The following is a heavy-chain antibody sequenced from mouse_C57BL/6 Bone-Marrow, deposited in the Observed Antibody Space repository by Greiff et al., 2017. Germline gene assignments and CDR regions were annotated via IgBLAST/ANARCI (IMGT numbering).Heavy chain of an antibody. Sequence: VQLKQSGAELVRPGASVKLSCTASGFNIKDDYMHWVKQRPEQGLEWIGWIDHENGDTEYASKFPGKATITADTSSNTAYLQLSSLTSEDTAVYYCTTSVLLRWAWFAYWGQGTLVTVSA. CDR3: TTSVLLRWAWFAY. J-gene: IGHJ3*01. D-gene: IGHD1-1*01. CDR2: IDHENGDT. V-gene: IGHV14-4*01. CDR1: GFNIKDDY.